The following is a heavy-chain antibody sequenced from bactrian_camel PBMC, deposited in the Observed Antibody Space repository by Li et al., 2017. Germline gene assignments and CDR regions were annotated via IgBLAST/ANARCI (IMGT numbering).Heavy chain of an antibody. CDR3: AAGVRWRERCPRRAMEYHI. CDR1: GASFSSYF. D-gene: IGHD1*01. V-gene: IGHV3S9*01. Sequence: HVQLVESGGGSVQAGGSLRLSCAASGASFSSYFMGWFRQGSGEKREGVASRDQDATTWYADSVKGRATISRDNAKNTVYLQMNSLKPEDSSMYYCAAGVRWRERCPRRAMEYHIWGQGTQVTVS. CDR2: RDQDATT. J-gene: IGHJ4*01.